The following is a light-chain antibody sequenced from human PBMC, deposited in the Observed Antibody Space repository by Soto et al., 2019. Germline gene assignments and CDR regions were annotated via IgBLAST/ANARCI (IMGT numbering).Light chain of an antibody. Sequence: EIVLTQSPGTLSLSPGDTATLSCRASHSIASSYLTWYQHKSGQAPRLLIYGASNRATGIPNRFSGSGSGTDFTLTITSLETEDFAVYYCQHYGSSPPIFTFGPGTKVEIK. CDR2: GAS. V-gene: IGKV3-20*01. J-gene: IGKJ3*01. CDR3: QHYGSSPPIFT. CDR1: HSIASSY.